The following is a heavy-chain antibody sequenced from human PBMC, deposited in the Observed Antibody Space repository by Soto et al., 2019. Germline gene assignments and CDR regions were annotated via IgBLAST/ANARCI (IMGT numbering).Heavy chain of an antibody. J-gene: IGHJ5*02. CDR2: INPYTGEA. CDR1: GYTFTAYG. V-gene: IGHV1-3*01. Sequence: QVHLVQSGAEVKKPGASVKVSCKASGYTFTAYGIHWMRQAPGQRLEWMGWINPYTGEARYSPKCQGRVTITRDTSASTAYMELSSLISEDTTVYYCARDDASSIAPWGQGTLVTVSS. D-gene: IGHD3-10*01. CDR3: ARDDASSIAP.